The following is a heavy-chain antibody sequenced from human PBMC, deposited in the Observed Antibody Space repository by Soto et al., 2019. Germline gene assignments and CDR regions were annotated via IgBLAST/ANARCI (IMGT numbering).Heavy chain of an antibody. V-gene: IGHV4-31*03. J-gene: IGHJ5*02. CDR3: ARDMVASYPYWFDP. D-gene: IGHD2-15*01. CDR1: GGSISSGGYY. Sequence: QVQLQESGPGLVKPSQTLSLTCTVSGGSISSGGYYWSWIRQHPGKGLEGIGYIYYSGSTYYNPSLKSRVTISVDTSKNQFSLKLSSVTAADTAVYYCARDMVASYPYWFDPWGQGTLVTVSS. CDR2: IYYSGST.